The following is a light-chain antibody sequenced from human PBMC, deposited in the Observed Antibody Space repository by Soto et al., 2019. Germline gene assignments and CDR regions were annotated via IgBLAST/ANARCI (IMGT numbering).Light chain of an antibody. CDR1: TGAVTSGHY. V-gene: IGLV7-46*01. Sequence: QTVVTQEPSLTVSPGGTVTLTCGASTGAVTSGHYPYWFQQKPGQAPRTLIYDTFNKLSWTPARFSGSRLGGKAALTLSGAQPEDEAEYYCLLSYSGARVFGGGTQLTVL. CDR2: DTF. J-gene: IGLJ7*01. CDR3: LLSYSGARV.